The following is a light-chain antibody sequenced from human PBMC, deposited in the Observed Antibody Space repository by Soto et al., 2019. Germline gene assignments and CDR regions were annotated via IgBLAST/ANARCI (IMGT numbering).Light chain of an antibody. CDR3: GGWDDSLSGPV. J-gene: IGLJ2*01. V-gene: IGLV1-47*01. CDR2: RNN. CDR1: SYNIGSNY. Sequence: QAVVTQPPSASGTPGQRVNISCSGSSYNIGSNYVYWYRQFPGTAPKLLIQRNNQRPSGVPARFSGSKSGTSASLAISGLRSEDEADYYCGGWDDSLSGPVFGGGTKLTVL.